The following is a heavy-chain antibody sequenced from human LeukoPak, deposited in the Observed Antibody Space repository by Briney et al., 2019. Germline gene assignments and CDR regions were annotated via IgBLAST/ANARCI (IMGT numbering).Heavy chain of an antibody. J-gene: IGHJ4*02. CDR2: INHSGIT. D-gene: IGHD3-10*01. Sequence: SSETLSLTCAVYGGSFSGYYWSWIRQPPGKGLEWIGEINHSGITNYNPSLKSRLTISVDTSKNQFSLKLSSVTAADTAVYYCARLGMVRGVIVPPVWGQGTLVTVSS. CDR1: GGSFSGYY. V-gene: IGHV4-34*01. CDR3: ARLGMVRGVIVPPV.